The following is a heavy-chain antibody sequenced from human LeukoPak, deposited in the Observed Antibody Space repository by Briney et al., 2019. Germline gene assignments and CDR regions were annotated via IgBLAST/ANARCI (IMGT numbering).Heavy chain of an antibody. V-gene: IGHV1-69*04. J-gene: IGHJ3*02. CDR3: ARSYYGSGSLDIDI. D-gene: IGHD3-10*01. CDR1: GGTFSSYA. Sequence: ASVKVSCKASGGTFSSYAISWVRQAPGQGLEWMGRIIPILGIANYAQKFQGRVTITADKSTSTAYMELSSLRSEDTAVYYCARSYYGSGSLDIDIWGQGTMVTVSS. CDR2: IIPILGIA.